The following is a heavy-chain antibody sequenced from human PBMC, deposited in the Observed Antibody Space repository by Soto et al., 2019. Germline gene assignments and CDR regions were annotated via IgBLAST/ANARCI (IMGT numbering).Heavy chain of an antibody. CDR3: ARDRCSGGSCYSDY. J-gene: IGHJ4*02. D-gene: IGHD2-15*01. CDR2: IYSGGST. V-gene: IGHV3-66*01. Sequence: EVQLVESGGGLVQPGGSLRLSCAASGFTVSSNYMSWVRQAPGKGREWVSVIYSGGSTYYADSVKGRFTISRDNSKNTLYLQMNSLRAEDTAVYYCARDRCSGGSCYSDYWGQGTLVTVSS. CDR1: GFTVSSNY.